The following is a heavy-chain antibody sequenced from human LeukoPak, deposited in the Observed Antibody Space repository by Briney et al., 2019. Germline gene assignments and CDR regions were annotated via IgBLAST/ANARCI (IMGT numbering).Heavy chain of an antibody. D-gene: IGHD3-22*01. CDR2: IYTSGST. J-gene: IGHJ4*02. Sequence: SETLSLTCTVSGDSISSCYWSWIRQPAGKGLEWIGRIYTSGSTNYNPSLKSRVTMSVDTSKNQFSLKLSSVTAADTAVYYCARGSGYSKALFDYWGQGTLVTVSS. CDR1: GDSISSCY. V-gene: IGHV4-4*07. CDR3: ARGSGYSKALFDY.